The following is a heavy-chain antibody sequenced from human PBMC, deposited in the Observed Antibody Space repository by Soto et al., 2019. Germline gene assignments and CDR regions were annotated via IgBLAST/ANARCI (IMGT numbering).Heavy chain of an antibody. D-gene: IGHD1-26*01. Sequence: QVPLVESGGGVVQPGRSLRLSCAASGFTVSAYTMHWVRQAPGKGLEWVAVISSDGSHKYYADSLKGRFTISRDNSTNTLYLQMNSLRAEDTAVYYCARWEQPLFDYWGQGTLVTVSS. J-gene: IGHJ4*02. CDR2: ISSDGSHK. CDR3: ARWEQPLFDY. CDR1: GFTVSAYT. V-gene: IGHV3-30-3*01.